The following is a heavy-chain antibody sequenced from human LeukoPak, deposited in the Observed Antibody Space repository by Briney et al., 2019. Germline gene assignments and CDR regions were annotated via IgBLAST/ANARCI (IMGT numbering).Heavy chain of an antibody. J-gene: IGHJ6*03. V-gene: IGHV1-46*01. CDR1: GYTFTDYY. CDR3: AREGSSSSYYYYYYMDV. D-gene: IGHD6-6*01. Sequence: ASVKVSCKASGYTFTDYYIHWVRQAPGQGLEWMGIINPSGGSTSYAQKFQGRVTMTRDTSTSTVYMELSSLRSEDTAVYYCAREGSSSSYYYYYYMDVWGKGTTVTVSS. CDR2: INPSGGST.